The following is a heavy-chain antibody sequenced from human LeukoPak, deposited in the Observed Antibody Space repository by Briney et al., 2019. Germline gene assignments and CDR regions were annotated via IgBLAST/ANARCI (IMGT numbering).Heavy chain of an antibody. D-gene: IGHD3-9*01. CDR2: IGTAGDT. Sequence: GGSLRLSCAASGFTFSSYDMHWVRQATGKGLEWVSAIGTAGDTYYPGSVKGRLTISRENAKNSLYLQMNSLRAGDTAVYYCARSAWGYYDILTGSSNYYGMDVWGQGTTVTVSS. CDR1: GFTFSSYD. V-gene: IGHV3-13*01. CDR3: ARSAWGYYDILTGSSNYYGMDV. J-gene: IGHJ6*02.